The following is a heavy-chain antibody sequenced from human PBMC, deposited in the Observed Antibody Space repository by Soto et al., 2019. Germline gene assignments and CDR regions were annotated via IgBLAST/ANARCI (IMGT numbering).Heavy chain of an antibody. J-gene: IGHJ4*02. CDR3: ARESEDLTSNFDY. Sequence: PWGSLRLSCAASGFTFTRYSINCVRHSPLKGLEWVSSISSTTNYIYYGDSMKGRFTISRDNAKNSLYLEMNSLRAEDTAVYYCARESEDLTSNFDYWGQGTLVTVSS. CDR1: GFTFTRYS. CDR2: ISSTTNYI. V-gene: IGHV3-21*06.